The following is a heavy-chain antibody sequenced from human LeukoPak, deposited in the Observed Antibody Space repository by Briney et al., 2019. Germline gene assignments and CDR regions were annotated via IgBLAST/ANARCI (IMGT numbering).Heavy chain of an antibody. CDR1: GGSTSSYY. CDR3: ARSVPAATQTYYFDY. Sequence: SETLSLTCTVSGGSTSSYYWSWIRQPPGQGLEWIGYIYYSGSTNYNPSLKSRVTISVDTSKNQFSLKLSSVTAADTAVYYCARSVPAATQTYYFDYWGQGTLVTASS. J-gene: IGHJ4*02. D-gene: IGHD2-2*01. CDR2: IYYSGST. V-gene: IGHV4-59*01.